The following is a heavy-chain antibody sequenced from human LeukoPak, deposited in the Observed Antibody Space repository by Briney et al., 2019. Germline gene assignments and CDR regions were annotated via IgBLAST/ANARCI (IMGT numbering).Heavy chain of an antibody. CDR2: ISGSGTTT. Sequence: PGGSLRLSCAASGFTFTRYPMNWVRQAPGKGLEWVSTISGSGTTTYYADSVKGRFSISRDNSKDTVYLQMNSLRVEDTATYYCAKSPAAGYTSGWFFDYWGQGAPVTVSS. CDR1: GFTFTRYP. V-gene: IGHV3-23*01. J-gene: IGHJ4*02. CDR3: AKSPAAGYTSGWFFDY. D-gene: IGHD6-19*01.